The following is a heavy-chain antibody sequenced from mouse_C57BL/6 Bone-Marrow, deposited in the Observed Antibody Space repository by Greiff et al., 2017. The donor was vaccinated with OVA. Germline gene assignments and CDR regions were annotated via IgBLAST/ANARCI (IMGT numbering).Heavy chain of an antibody. J-gene: IGHJ1*01. CDR2: INPSNGGT. Sequence: QVQLQQPGTELVKPGASVKLSCKASGYTFTSYWMHWVKQRPGQGLEWIGNINPSNGGTNYNEKFKSKATLTVDKSSSTAYMQLSSLTSEDSAVYYGARGIGITPVVRDFDVWGPGTTVTVSS. CDR3: ARGIGITPVVRDFDV. D-gene: IGHD1-1*01. CDR1: GYTFTSYW. V-gene: IGHV1-53*01.